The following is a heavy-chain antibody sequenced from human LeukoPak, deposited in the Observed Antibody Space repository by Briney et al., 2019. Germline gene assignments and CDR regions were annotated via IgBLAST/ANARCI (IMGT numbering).Heavy chain of an antibody. Sequence: PSQTLPLTCAVSGGSISSGGYSWSWIRQPPGKGLEWIGYIYHSGSTYYNPSLKSRVTISVDRSKNQFSLKLSSVTAADTAVYYCAREGGYSYGSFDYWGQGTLVTVSS. J-gene: IGHJ4*02. V-gene: IGHV4-30-2*01. CDR1: GGSISSGGYS. CDR2: IYHSGST. CDR3: AREGGYSYGSFDY. D-gene: IGHD5-18*01.